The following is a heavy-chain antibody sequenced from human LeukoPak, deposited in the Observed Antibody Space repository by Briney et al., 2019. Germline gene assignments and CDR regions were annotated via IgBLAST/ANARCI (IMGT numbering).Heavy chain of an antibody. CDR1: GFTFSDYN. D-gene: IGHD1-26*01. CDR2: ITSGTTYI. Sequence: GGSLRLSCAASGFTFSDYNMNWVRQSPEKGLEWVSSITSGTTYIYYADSVRGRFTLSRDNAKNSLYLQVSSLRAEDTAVYYCARDPVPVGIVGATNYFDYWGQGTLVTVSS. J-gene: IGHJ4*02. CDR3: ARDPVPVGIVGATNYFDY. V-gene: IGHV3-21*01.